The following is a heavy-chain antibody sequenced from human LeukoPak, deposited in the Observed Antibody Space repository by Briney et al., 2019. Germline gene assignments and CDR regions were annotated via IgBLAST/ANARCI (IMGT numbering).Heavy chain of an antibody. D-gene: IGHD1-26*01. CDR3: ARDVGSGSYPGYFDY. V-gene: IGHV3-30-3*01. Sequence: PGGSLRLSCAASGFTFSSYAMHWVRQAPGKGLEWVAVISYDGSNKYYADSVKGRFTISRDNSKNTLYLQMNSLRAEDTAVYYCARDVGSGSYPGYFDYWGQGTLDTVSS. CDR2: ISYDGSNK. CDR1: GFTFSSYA. J-gene: IGHJ4*02.